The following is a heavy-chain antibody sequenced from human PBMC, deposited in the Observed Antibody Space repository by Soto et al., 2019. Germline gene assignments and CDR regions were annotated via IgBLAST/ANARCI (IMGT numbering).Heavy chain of an antibody. CDR2: IIPMLGMS. CDR3: ATKYGSGSTHFDY. Sequence: QVQLVQSGAEVKKPGSPVRVSCTASGDTFNFYTISWVRQVPGQGPEWMRRIIPMLGMSNYAQKFQGRVTIMADKSTSTVYMNLSGLTSEDTAVYYCATKYGSGSTHFDYWGQGTLVTVSS. V-gene: IGHV1-69*02. CDR1: GDTFNFYT. D-gene: IGHD3-10*01. J-gene: IGHJ4*02.